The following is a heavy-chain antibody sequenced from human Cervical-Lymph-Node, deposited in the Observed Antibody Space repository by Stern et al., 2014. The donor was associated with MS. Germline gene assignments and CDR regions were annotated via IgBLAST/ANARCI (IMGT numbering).Heavy chain of an antibody. V-gene: IGHV3-74*02. CDR1: GFTFSNYW. Sequence: QLVESGGGLVQPGGSLRLSCAASGFTFSNYWLHWVRPAPGKGPGWVSRFNPGGSRAQYADSVRGRFSISRDNAKSTLYLQMNSLGAEDTAVYYCARSPGGFYDFWGQGILVSVSS. J-gene: IGHJ4*02. CDR3: ARSPGGFYDF. D-gene: IGHD3-16*01. CDR2: FNPGGSRA.